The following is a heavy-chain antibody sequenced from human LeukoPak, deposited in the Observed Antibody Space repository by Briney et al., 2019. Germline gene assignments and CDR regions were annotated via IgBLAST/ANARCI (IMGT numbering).Heavy chain of an antibody. CDR1: GYTFTSYY. CDR2: INPSGGST. CDR3: ATPYCSSTSCYTSWFDP. V-gene: IGHV1-46*01. J-gene: IGHJ5*02. Sequence: ASVKVSCKASGYTFTSYYMHWVRQAPGQGLEWMGIINPSGGSTSYAQKFQGRVTMTRDTSISTAYMELSRLRSDDTAVYYCATPYCSSTSCYTSWFDPWGQGTLVTVSS. D-gene: IGHD2-2*01.